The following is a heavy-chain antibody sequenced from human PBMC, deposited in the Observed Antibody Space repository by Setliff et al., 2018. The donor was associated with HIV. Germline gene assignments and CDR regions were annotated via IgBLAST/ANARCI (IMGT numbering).Heavy chain of an antibody. J-gene: IGHJ4*02. Sequence: PSETLSLTCAVSGYSISSGYYWGWIRQPPGNGLEWIGSIYHSGSTYYNPSLKSRVTISVDTSKNQFSLKLSSVTAADTAVYYCATPGYSSSYFDYWGQGTLVTVSS. CDR3: ATPGYSSSYFDY. CDR1: GYSISSGYY. V-gene: IGHV4-38-2*01. D-gene: IGHD6-13*01. CDR2: IYHSGST.